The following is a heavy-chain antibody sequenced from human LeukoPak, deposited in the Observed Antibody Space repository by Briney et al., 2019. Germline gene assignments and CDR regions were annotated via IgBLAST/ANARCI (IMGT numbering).Heavy chain of an antibody. V-gene: IGHV3-23*01. Sequence: GGSLRLSCAASGFTFGSYGMSWVRQAPGKGLEWVSFITPNADRTSYADSVEGRFTISRDDPRNTLYMQMNSLRDEDTAIYYCAIMHGYYDGSGYWVQWGQGTLVTVSS. J-gene: IGHJ1*01. CDR1: GFTFGSYG. CDR2: ITPNADRT. CDR3: AIMHGYYDGSGYWVQ. D-gene: IGHD3-22*01.